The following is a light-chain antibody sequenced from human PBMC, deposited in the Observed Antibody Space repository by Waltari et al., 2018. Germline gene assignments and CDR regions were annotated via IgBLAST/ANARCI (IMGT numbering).Light chain of an antibody. Sequence: EIVLTQSPGTLSLSPGERATLYCRASQSVTSISLPWYQQKLGQAPRLLIYGTSSRATGIPDRFSGSGSGTDFTLTISRLEPEDFAVYYCQQYDGEVVTFGGGTKVEI. J-gene: IGKJ4*01. CDR3: QQYDGEVVT. CDR2: GTS. CDR1: QSVTSIS. V-gene: IGKV3-20*01.